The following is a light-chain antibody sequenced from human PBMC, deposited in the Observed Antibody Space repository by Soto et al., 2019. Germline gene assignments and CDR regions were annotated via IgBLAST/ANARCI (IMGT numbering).Light chain of an antibody. CDR1: SSDVGGYNY. CDR3: CSYAGNYTWV. V-gene: IGLV2-11*01. Sequence: QSVLTQPRSVSGSPGQSVTVSCTGTSSDVGGYNYVSWSQQHPGKAPKLIIFDVNQRPSGVPDRFSGSKSGNTASLTISGLQAEDEADYYCCSYAGNYTWVFGGGTKLTVL. CDR2: DVN. J-gene: IGLJ3*02.